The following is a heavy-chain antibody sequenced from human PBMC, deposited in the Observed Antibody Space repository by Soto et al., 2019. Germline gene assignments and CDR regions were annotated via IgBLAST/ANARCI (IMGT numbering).Heavy chain of an antibody. D-gene: IGHD3-22*01. CDR2: IYYSGST. J-gene: IGHJ4*02. CDR1: GGSISSGDYY. CDR3: ARVREYYYDSSGYYQDSGYDY. V-gene: IGHV4-30-4*01. Sequence: PSETLSLTCTVSGGSISSGDYYWSWIRQPPGKGLEWIGYIYYSGSTYYNPSLKSRVTISVDTSKNQFSLKLSSVTAADTAVYYCARVREYYYDSSGYYQDSGYDYWGQGTLVTVSS.